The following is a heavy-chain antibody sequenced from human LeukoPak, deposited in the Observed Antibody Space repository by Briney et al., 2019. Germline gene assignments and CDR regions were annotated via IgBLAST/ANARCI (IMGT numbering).Heavy chain of an antibody. V-gene: IGHV3-66*01. CDR3: ASRYSNSWYDY. CDR2: IYGGDST. J-gene: IGHJ4*02. CDR1: GFTVSSNY. Sequence: PGGSLRLSCAASGFTVSSNYMSWVRQAPGKGLEWVSVIYGGDSTDYADSVKGRFPISRDNSKNTVYLQMNSLRAEDTAVYYCASRYSNSWYDYWGQGTLVTVSS. D-gene: IGHD6-13*01.